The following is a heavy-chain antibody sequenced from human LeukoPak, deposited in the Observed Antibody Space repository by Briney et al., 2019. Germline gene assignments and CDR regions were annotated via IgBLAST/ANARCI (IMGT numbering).Heavy chain of an antibody. Sequence: PGGSLRLSCAASGFTFDDYGMSWVRQAPGKGLEWVSGINWNGGSTGYADSVKGRFTISRDNAKNSLYLQMNSLRAEDTALYYCARATIVVVPGYYMDVWGKGTTVTVSS. CDR1: GFTFDDYG. V-gene: IGHV3-20*04. D-gene: IGHD2-2*01. CDR3: ARATIVVVPGYYMDV. CDR2: INWNGGST. J-gene: IGHJ6*03.